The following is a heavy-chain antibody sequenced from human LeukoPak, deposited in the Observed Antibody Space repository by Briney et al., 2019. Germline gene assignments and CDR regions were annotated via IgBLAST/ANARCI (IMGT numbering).Heavy chain of an antibody. D-gene: IGHD5-18*01. V-gene: IGHV3-20*04. Sequence: GGSLRLSCAASGFTFDDYGMSWVRQAPGKGLEWVSGINWSGGSTGYADSVRGRFTTSRDNAKNSLYLQMNSLRAEDTALYYCARGNGYSYGSTSDYWGLGTLVTVSS. CDR2: INWSGGST. J-gene: IGHJ4*02. CDR3: ARGNGYSYGSTSDY. CDR1: GFTFDDYG.